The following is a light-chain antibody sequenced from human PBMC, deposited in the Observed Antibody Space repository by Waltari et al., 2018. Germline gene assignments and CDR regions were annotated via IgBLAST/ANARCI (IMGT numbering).Light chain of an antibody. Sequence: QSALTQPRSVSGSPGQSVTISCTGTSSAVGGSNYVSWYQQHPGKAPKLMLYDVSKRPSGVPDRFSGSKSGNTASLTISGLQAEDEADYYCCSYAGSYTLVFGGGTKLTVL. CDR3: CSYAGSYTLV. J-gene: IGLJ2*01. V-gene: IGLV2-11*01. CDR2: DVS. CDR1: SSAVGGSNY.